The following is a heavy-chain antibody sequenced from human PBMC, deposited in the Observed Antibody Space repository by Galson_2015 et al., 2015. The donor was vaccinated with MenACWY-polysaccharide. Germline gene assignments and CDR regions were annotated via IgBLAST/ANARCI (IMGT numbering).Heavy chain of an antibody. Sequence: SVKVSCKASGYTFTSFAMHWLRQAPGQRPEWMGWIHIGNGGTKFSRKFQGRVIIARDTSATTVYMELTSLTSEDTATYYCARGPYTSAWYRGHFDSWGQGTLVTVSS. J-gene: IGHJ4*02. CDR1: GYTFTSFA. V-gene: IGHV1-3*04. D-gene: IGHD6-19*01. CDR2: IHIGNGGT. CDR3: ARGPYTSAWYRGHFDS.